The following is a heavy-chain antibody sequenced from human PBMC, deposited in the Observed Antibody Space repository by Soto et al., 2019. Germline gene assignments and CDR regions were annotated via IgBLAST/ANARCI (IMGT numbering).Heavy chain of an antibody. V-gene: IGHV3-74*01. D-gene: IGHD6-19*01. J-gene: IGHJ3*02. Sequence: EVQLVESGGGLIQPGGSLRLSCTASGFPFSDLWMHWVRQAPGKGLEWVSRRSHDGSSTSHADSVRGRFSISRDNAKNTVYLQMNSLRAEVTAVYYCTSLSVAVDYFAFDIWGQGTVVTVS. CDR1: GFPFSDLW. CDR3: TSLSVAVDYFAFDI. CDR2: RSHDGSST.